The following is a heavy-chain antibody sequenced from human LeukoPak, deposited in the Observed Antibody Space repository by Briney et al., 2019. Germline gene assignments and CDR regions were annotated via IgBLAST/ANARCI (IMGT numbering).Heavy chain of an antibody. Sequence: SETLSLTCAVYGGSFSGYYWSWIRQPPGKGLECIGYIYYSGSTTYNPSLKSRVTISLDTSKKQFSLKLSSLTAADAAVYYCARGAVAASRPFFDYWGQGTLVTVSS. D-gene: IGHD6-19*01. J-gene: IGHJ4*02. CDR1: GGSFSGYY. V-gene: IGHV4-59*01. CDR2: IYYSGST. CDR3: ARGAVAASRPFFDY.